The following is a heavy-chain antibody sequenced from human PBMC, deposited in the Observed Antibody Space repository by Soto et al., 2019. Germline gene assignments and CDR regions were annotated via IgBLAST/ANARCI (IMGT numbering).Heavy chain of an antibody. Sequence: QVQLVESGGGVVQPGRSLRLSCAASGFTFSSYGMHWVRQAPGKGLEWVAVIWYDGSNKYYADSVKGRFTISRDNSKXXLXLQMNSLRAEDTAVYYCARGTVHFDYWGQGTLVTVSS. CDR2: IWYDGSNK. J-gene: IGHJ4*02. CDR1: GFTFSSYG. D-gene: IGHD4-17*01. CDR3: ARGTVHFDY. V-gene: IGHV3-33*01.